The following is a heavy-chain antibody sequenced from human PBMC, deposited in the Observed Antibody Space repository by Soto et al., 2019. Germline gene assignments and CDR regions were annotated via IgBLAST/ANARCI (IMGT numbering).Heavy chain of an antibody. V-gene: IGHV3-33*01. D-gene: IGHD3-3*01. J-gene: IGHJ6*03. CDR2: IWYDGSNK. CDR3: ARARPWSGYSRHYYYYMDV. CDR1: GFPFSSYG. Sequence: GGSLSLSCAASGFPFSSYGMHWVRQAPGKGLEWVAVIWYDGSNKYYADSVKGRFTISRDNSKNTLYLQMNSLRAEDTAVYYCARARPWSGYSRHYYYYMDVWGKGTTVTVSS.